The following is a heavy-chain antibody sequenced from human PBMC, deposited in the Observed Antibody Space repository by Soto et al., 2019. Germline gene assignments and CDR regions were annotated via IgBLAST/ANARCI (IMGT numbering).Heavy chain of an antibody. D-gene: IGHD3-10*01. CDR2: ISGSGGST. J-gene: IGHJ6*02. CDR1: GFTFSSYA. CDR3: AKAEQYYYGSGSYYYYGMDV. V-gene: IGHV3-23*01. Sequence: LRLSCAASGFTFSSYAMSWVRQAPGKGLEWVSAISGSGGSTYYADSVKGRFTISRDNSKNTLYLQMNSLRAEDTAVYYCAKAEQYYYGSGSYYYYGMDVWGQGTTVTVSS.